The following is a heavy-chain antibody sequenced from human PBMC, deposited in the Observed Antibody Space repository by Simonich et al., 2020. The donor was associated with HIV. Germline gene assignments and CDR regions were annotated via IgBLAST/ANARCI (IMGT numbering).Heavy chain of an antibody. CDR1: GGSISSDY. CDR3: ARGRPPGFSNGWYHFDF. CDR2: IYYSGST. Sequence: QVQLQESGPGLVKPSETLSLRCTVSGGSISSDYWSWFRQPPGKGLEWIGYIYYSGSTNDNPSRKSRVTISVDTSKNQVSLKLSSVTAADTAIYYCARGRPPGFSNGWYHFDFWGQGTLVTVSP. D-gene: IGHD6-19*01. V-gene: IGHV4-59*12. J-gene: IGHJ4*02.